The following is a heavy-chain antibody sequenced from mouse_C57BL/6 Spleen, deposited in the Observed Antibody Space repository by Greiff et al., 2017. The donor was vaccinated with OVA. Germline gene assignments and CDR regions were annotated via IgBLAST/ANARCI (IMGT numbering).Heavy chain of an antibody. CDR2: IDPEDGET. V-gene: IGHV14-2*01. Sequence: EVKLVESGAELVKPGASVKLSCTASGFNIKDYYMHWVKQRTEQGLEWIGRIDPEDGETKYAPKFQGKATITADTSSNTAYLQLSSLTSEDTAVYYCARKGTAQAGVAYWGQGTLVTVSA. CDR1: GFNIKDYY. J-gene: IGHJ3*01. CDR3: ARKGTAQAGVAY. D-gene: IGHD3-2*02.